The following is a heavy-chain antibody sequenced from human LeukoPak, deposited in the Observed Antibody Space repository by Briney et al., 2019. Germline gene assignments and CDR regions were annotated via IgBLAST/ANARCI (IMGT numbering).Heavy chain of an antibody. CDR2: ISGSGGST. V-gene: IGHV3-23*01. J-gene: IGHJ4*02. D-gene: IGHD3-9*01. Sequence: GGSLRPSCAASGFTFSSYAMSGVRQAPGKGLEWVSAISGSGGSTYYADSVKGRFTLSRDNSKNTLYLQMNSLRAEDTAVYYCAKISHYDILTGYNSDYWGQGTLVTVSS. CDR3: AKISHYDILTGYNSDY. CDR1: GFTFSSYA.